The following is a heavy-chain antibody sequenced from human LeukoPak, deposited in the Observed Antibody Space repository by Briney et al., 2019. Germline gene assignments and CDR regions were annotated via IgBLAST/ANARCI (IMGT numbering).Heavy chain of an antibody. D-gene: IGHD3-16*01. Sequence: PSETLSLTCTVSGDSISSGDYYWSWIRQYPGQGLEWIGYIYYSGSTYYNPSLKSRVTILVDTSKNQFSLKLSSVTAADTAVYYCARYPRGAFDYWGQGTLVTVSS. V-gene: IGHV4-31*03. CDR3: ARYPRGAFDY. CDR1: GDSISSGDYY. CDR2: IYYSGST. J-gene: IGHJ4*02.